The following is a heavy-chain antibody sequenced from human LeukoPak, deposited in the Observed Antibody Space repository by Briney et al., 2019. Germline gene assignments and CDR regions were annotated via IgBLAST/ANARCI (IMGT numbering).Heavy chain of an antibody. CDR1: GYTFTGYY. CDR3: ARARVLRYFDWLLGDY. V-gene: IGHV1-2*02. Sequence: ASVKVSCKASGYTFTGYYMHWVRQAPGQGLEWIGWINPNSGGTNYAQKFQGRVTMTRDTSISTAYMELSRLRSDDTAVYYCARARVLRYFDWLLGDYWGQGTLVTVSS. CDR2: INPNSGGT. D-gene: IGHD3-9*01. J-gene: IGHJ4*02.